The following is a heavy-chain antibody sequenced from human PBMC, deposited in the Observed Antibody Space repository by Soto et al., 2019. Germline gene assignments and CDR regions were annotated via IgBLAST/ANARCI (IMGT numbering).Heavy chain of an antibody. CDR2: TRNKAKSYTT. V-gene: IGHV3-72*01. CDR3: ARGTRRDFPYFDY. CDR1: GFTLSDHY. Sequence: EVQLVASGGGLVPPGGSLSLSCAASGFTLSDHYMDWVRPAPGKGLEWVGRTRNKAKSYTTDYAASVKGRFTISRDDSKNSLYLQMNSLKTEDTAVYYCARGTRRDFPYFDYGGQGTLVTVSS. J-gene: IGHJ4*02.